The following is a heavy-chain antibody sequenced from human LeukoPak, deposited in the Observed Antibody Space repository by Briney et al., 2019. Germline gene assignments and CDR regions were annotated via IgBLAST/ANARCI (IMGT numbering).Heavy chain of an antibody. J-gene: IGHJ4*02. CDR3: AKDPTRDIVVVPAAMED. V-gene: IGHV3-23*01. CDR1: GFTFSYVW. Sequence: GGSLRLSCAASGFTFSYVWMSWVRQAPGKGLEWVSAISGSGGSTYYADSVKGRFTISRDNSKNTLYLQMNSLRAEDTAVYYCAKDPTRDIVVVPAAMEDWGQGTLVTVSS. CDR2: ISGSGGST. D-gene: IGHD2-2*01.